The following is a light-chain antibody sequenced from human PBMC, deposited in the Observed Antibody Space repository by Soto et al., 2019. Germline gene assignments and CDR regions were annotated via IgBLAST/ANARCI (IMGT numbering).Light chain of an antibody. Sequence: EIVLTQSPGTLSLSPGERATLSCRASQSVSSAYLAWYQHKPGQPPTLLIYAASSRVTGIPDRFSGSGSGTDLTLTISRLEPEDFAVYYCQQYRSSSTWTCGQGTKVEIK. J-gene: IGKJ1*01. CDR2: AAS. CDR3: QQYRSSSTWT. CDR1: QSVSSAY. V-gene: IGKV3-20*01.